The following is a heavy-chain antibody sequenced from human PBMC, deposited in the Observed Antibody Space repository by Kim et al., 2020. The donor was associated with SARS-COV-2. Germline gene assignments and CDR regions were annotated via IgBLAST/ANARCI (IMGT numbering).Heavy chain of an antibody. V-gene: IGHV5-51*01. CDR1: GYIFASYW. J-gene: IGHJ4*02. D-gene: IGHD2-2*01. CDR3: ARGVGASDY. CDR2: IYPGDSDT. Sequence: GESLKISCKGSGYIFASYWIAWVRQKPGKGLEWMGIIYPGDSDTRYSPSFQGQVTISADKSISTAYLQWGSLRASDTAMYFCARGVGASDYWGQGTLVTVSS.